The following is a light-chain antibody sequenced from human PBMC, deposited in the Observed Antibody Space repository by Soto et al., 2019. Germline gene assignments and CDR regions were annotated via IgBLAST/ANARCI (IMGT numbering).Light chain of an antibody. CDR3: QQRGNWRLT. CDR2: DAS. CDR1: QSVGSL. J-gene: IGKJ4*01. Sequence: EIVLTQSPATLSLSPGERATLSCRASQSVGSLLAWYQHKHGQAPRLLIYDASYRATGISARFSGTGSGTDVLLTSSSLEPEDFAAYYCQQRGNWRLTFVGGTRVEIK. V-gene: IGKV3-11*01.